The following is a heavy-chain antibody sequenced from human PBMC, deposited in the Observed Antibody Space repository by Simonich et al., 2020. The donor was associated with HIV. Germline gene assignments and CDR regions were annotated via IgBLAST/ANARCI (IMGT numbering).Heavy chain of an antibody. J-gene: IGHJ4*02. CDR3: ARSVDIVATDTFDS. Sequence: QVQLVESGGGVVQPGRSLRLSCAASGFTFSSYAMHWVRQAPGKGLEWVAVISYDESKKYYAASVKGRFTIPRDNSKNTLFLQMNSLRADDTAVYSCARSVDIVATDTFDSWGQGTLVTVSS. CDR1: GFTFSSYA. CDR2: ISYDESKK. D-gene: IGHD5-12*01. V-gene: IGHV3-30*07.